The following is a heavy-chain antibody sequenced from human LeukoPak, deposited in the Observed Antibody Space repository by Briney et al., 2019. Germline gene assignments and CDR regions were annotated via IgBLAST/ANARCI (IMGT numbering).Heavy chain of an antibody. Sequence: TPSETLSLTCTVSGGSISSSSYYWGWIRQPPGKGLEWIGSIYYSGSTYYNPSLKSRVTISVDTSKNQFSLKLSSVTAADTAVYYCARAGRGYDILTGYYPNWFDPWGQGTLVTVSS. CDR1: GGSISSSSYY. CDR2: IYYSGST. CDR3: ARAGRGYDILTGYYPNWFDP. D-gene: IGHD3-9*01. V-gene: IGHV4-39*01. J-gene: IGHJ5*02.